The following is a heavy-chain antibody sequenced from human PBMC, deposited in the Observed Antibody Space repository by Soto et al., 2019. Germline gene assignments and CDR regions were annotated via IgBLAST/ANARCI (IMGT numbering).Heavy chain of an antibody. Sequence: PSDTLSLTCTVSGGSISSGGYYWSWIRQHPGRGLEWIGYIYYSGSTYYNPSLKSRVTISVGTSKNQFSLKLSSVTAADTAVYYCARDFGGSYYNYYGMDVWGQGTTVTVSS. CDR3: ARDFGGSYYNYYGMDV. CDR1: GGSISSGGYY. J-gene: IGHJ6*02. V-gene: IGHV4-31*03. CDR2: IYYSGST. D-gene: IGHD1-26*01.